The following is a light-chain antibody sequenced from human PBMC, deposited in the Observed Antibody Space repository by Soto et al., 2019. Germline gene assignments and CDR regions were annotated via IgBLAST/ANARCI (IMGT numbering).Light chain of an antibody. Sequence: QSALTQPASVSGSPGQSIAISCTGSSSDVGIYNYVSWYQQHPGKVPKLIIYEVTNRPSGVSNRFSGSKSGNTASLTISGXXAEDEADYYCSSYTTSSTRVFGTGTKVTVL. CDR1: SSDVGIYNY. J-gene: IGLJ1*01. CDR3: SSYTTSSTRV. V-gene: IGLV2-14*01. CDR2: EVT.